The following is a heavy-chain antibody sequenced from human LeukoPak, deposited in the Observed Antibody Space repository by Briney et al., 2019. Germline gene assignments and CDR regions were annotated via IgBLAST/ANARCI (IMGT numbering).Heavy chain of an antibody. J-gene: IGHJ4*02. D-gene: IGHD6-13*01. CDR1: GFTVSSNY. CDR3: ARGSSWYYFDY. CDR2: IYSGGST. Sequence: GGSLRLSRAASGFTVSSNYMSWVRQAPGKGLEWVSVIYSGGSTYYADSVKGRFTISRDNSKNTLYLQMNSLRAEDTAVYYCARGSSWYYFDYWGQGTLVTVSS. V-gene: IGHV3-53*01.